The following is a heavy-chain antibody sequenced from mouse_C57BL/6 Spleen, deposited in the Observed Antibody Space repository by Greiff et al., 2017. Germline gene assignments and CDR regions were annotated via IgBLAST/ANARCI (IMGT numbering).Heavy chain of an antibody. V-gene: IGHV1-82*01. CDR3: ARRDSSGYVYFDY. Sequence: VQLQQSEPELVKPGASVKISCKASGYAFSSSWMNWVKQRPGKGLEWIGRIYPGDGDTNYNGKFKGKATLTADKSSSTAFMQLSSLTSEDSAVYFCARRDSSGYVYFDYWGQGTTLTVSS. D-gene: IGHD3-2*02. J-gene: IGHJ2*01. CDR1: GYAFSSSW. CDR2: IYPGDGDT.